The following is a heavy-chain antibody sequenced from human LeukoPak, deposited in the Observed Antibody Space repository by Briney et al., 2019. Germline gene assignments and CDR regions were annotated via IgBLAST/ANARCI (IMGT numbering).Heavy chain of an antibody. CDR2: INPDGSST. J-gene: IGHJ4*02. Sequence: GGSLRLSCAASGFTFSSYWMHWVRQAPGKGLVWVSRINPDGSSTTYADSVKGRFTMSRDNAANMLYLQTNSLRADDTAVYYCVRGIAGAANDHWGQGTLVTVSS. CDR1: GFTFSSYW. D-gene: IGHD6-19*01. V-gene: IGHV3-74*01. CDR3: VRGIAGAANDH.